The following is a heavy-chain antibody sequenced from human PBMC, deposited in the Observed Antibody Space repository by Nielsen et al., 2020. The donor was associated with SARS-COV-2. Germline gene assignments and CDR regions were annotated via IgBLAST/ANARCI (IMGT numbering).Heavy chain of an antibody. Sequence: GSLRLSCTVSGGSISSYYWSWIRQPPGKGLEWIGEINHSGSTNYNPSLKSRVTISVDTSKNQFSLKLSSVTAADTAVYYCAREGVRGSSGWYTPPFDYWGQGTLVTVSS. CDR2: INHSGST. V-gene: IGHV4-34*01. J-gene: IGHJ4*02. CDR1: GGSISSYY. CDR3: AREGVRGSSGWYTPPFDY. D-gene: IGHD6-19*01.